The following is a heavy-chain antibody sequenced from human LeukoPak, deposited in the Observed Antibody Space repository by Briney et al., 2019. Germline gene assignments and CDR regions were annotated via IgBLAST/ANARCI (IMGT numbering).Heavy chain of an antibody. J-gene: IGHJ3*02. CDR3: TRDRDDDSSGSIDDAFDI. Sequence: GGSLRLSCAASGFTFSSYGMNWVRQAPGKGLEWVSSISSRSSYIYNAESVKGRFTISRENAKSSLYLQMNSLRAEDTAVYYCTRDRDDDSSGSIDDAFDIWGQGTMLTVSS. D-gene: IGHD3-22*01. CDR1: GFTFSSYG. V-gene: IGHV3-21*01. CDR2: ISSRSSYI.